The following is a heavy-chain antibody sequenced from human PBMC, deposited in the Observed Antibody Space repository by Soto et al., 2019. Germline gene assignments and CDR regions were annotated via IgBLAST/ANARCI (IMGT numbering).Heavy chain of an antibody. CDR1: GGSISSSSYY. CDR3: ASLYYDFWSGYLYYLDY. CDR2: IYYSGST. Sequence: SETLSLTCTVSGGSISSSSYYWGWIRQPPGKGLEWIGSIYYSGSTYYNPSLKSRVTISVDTSKNQFSLKLSSVTAADTAVYYCASLYYDFWSGYLYYLDYWGQGTLVTVSS. D-gene: IGHD3-3*01. J-gene: IGHJ4*02. V-gene: IGHV4-39*01.